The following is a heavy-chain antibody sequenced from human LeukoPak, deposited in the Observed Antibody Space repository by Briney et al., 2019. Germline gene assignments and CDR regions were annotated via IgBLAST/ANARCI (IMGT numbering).Heavy chain of an antibody. CDR2: INHSGST. V-gene: IGHV4-34*01. CDR1: GGSFSGYY. D-gene: IGHD3-16*01. J-gene: IGHJ4*02. CDR3: ARHGGRFDY. Sequence: SETLSLTCAVYGGSFSGYYWSWIRQPPGKGLEWIGEINHSGSTNYNPSLKSRVTISVDTSKNQFSLKLSSVTAADTAVYYCARHGGRFDYWGQGTLVTVSS.